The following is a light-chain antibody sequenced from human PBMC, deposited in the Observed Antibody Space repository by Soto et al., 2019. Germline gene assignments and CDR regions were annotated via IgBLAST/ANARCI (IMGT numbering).Light chain of an antibody. CDR2: WAS. J-gene: IGKJ1*01. Sequence: DVVLTQSPDSLAVSLGERATINCKSSQSVLYSSNNMNYLAWYQQKAGQPPKLLIYWASTRESGVPDRFGGSGSGTEFTLTISSLQAEDVAVYYCQQYYSSPWTFGQGTKVDSK. CDR3: QQYYSSPWT. V-gene: IGKV4-1*01. CDR1: QSVLYSSNNMNY.